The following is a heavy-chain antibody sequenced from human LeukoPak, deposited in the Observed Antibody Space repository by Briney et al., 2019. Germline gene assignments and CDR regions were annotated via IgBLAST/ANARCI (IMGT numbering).Heavy chain of an antibody. D-gene: IGHD2-2*01. CDR2: IYHSGST. CDR3: ATSAAVLGYCSSTSCSTGAFDI. CDR1: GYSISIGYY. Sequence: SETLSLTCAVSGYSISIGYYWGWIRQPPGKGLEWIGSIYHSGSTYYNPSLKSRVTISVDTFKNQFSLKLSSVTAADTAVYYCATSAAVLGYCSSTSCSTGAFDIWGQGTMVTVSS. J-gene: IGHJ3*02. V-gene: IGHV4-38-2*01.